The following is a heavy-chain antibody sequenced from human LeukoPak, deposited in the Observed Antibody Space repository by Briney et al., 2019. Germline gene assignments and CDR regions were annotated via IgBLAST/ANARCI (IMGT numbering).Heavy chain of an antibody. CDR1: GFTFSDYS. J-gene: IGHJ5*02. CDR3: ARGKTSQNIVTRKTYNWFDP. CDR2: ISSSSSTI. V-gene: IGHV3-48*04. D-gene: IGHD2/OR15-2a*01. Sequence: GGSLRLSCAASGFTFSDYSMNWVRQAPGKGLEWISYISSSSSTIYYADSVKGRFTISRDNAKNSLYLQMKSLRVEDTAVYYCARGKTSQNIVTRKTYNWFDPWGQGTLVTVSS.